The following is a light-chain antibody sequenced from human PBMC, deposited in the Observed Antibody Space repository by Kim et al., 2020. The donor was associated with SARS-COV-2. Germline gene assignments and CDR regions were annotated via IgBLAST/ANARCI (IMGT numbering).Light chain of an antibody. CDR3: QQYSSYPWT. Sequence: ASVGDRVTITCRASQSISSWLAWYQHKPGKAPKLLINQASNLQSGVPSTFSATESGTEFTLSISSLQPDDFATYYCQQYSSYPWTFGQGTKVDIK. V-gene: IGKV1-5*03. J-gene: IGKJ1*01. CDR2: QAS. CDR1: QSISSW.